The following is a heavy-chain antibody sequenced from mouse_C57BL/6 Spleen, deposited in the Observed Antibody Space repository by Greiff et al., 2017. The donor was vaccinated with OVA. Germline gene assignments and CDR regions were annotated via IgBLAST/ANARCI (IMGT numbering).Heavy chain of an antibody. D-gene: IGHD2-5*01. J-gene: IGHJ4*01. V-gene: IGHV1-82*01. CDR3: AGSNSYYHAMDY. CDR1: GYAFSSSW. Sequence: VKLMESGPELVKPGASVKISCKASGYAFSSSWMNWVKQRPGKGLEWIGRIYPGDGDTNYNGKFKGKATLTADKSSSTAYMQLSSLTSEDSAVYFCAGSNSYYHAMDYWGQGTSVTVSS. CDR2: IYPGDGDT.